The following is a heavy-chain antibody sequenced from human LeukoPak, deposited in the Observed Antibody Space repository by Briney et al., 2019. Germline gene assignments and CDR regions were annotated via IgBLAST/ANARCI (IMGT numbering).Heavy chain of an antibody. V-gene: IGHV1-18*01. CDR1: GYTFTSYG. CDR2: ISAYNGNT. D-gene: IGHD3-10*01. CDR3: ARDRQGGLYYYGSGSYRPSYFDY. J-gene: IGHJ4*02. Sequence: ASVKVSCKASGYTFTSYGISWVRQAPGQGLEWMGWISAYNGNTNYAQKLQGRVTMTTDTSTSTAYMELSSLRSEDTAVYYCARDRQGGLYYYGSGSYRPSYFDYWGQGTLVTVSS.